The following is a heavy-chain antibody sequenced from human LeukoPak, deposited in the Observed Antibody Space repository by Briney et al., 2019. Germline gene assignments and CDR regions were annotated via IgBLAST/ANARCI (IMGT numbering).Heavy chain of an antibody. Sequence: GGPLRLSCAASGFTVSSNYMSWVRQAPGKGLEWVSVIYSGGSTYYADSVKGRFTISRDNSKNTLYLQMNSLRAEDTAVYYCARDFPPHGYSGSSRWGQGTLVTVSS. CDR2: IYSGGST. D-gene: IGHD1-26*01. V-gene: IGHV3-53*01. CDR3: ARDFPPHGYSGSSR. CDR1: GFTVSSNY. J-gene: IGHJ4*02.